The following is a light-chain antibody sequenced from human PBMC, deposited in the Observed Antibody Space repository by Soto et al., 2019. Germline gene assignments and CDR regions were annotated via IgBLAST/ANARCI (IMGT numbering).Light chain of an antibody. J-gene: IGKJ4*01. CDR1: QVISNW. CDR2: AAS. V-gene: IGKV1-12*01. Sequence: DIQMTQSPSSVSASVVDIFTITFRASQVISNWLVWYQQKPGKAPKLLIYAASSLQSGVPSRFSGSGFETDFTLTISRLQPEDFATYYCQQANTFPLTFGGGTKVDIK. CDR3: QQANTFPLT.